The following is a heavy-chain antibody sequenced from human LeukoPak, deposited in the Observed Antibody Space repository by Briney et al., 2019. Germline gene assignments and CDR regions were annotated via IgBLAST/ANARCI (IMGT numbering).Heavy chain of an antibody. CDR2: INGDGSST. V-gene: IGHV3-74*01. Sequence: GGSLRLSCAASGFTFSNYWMHWFRQAPGRGLVWVSRINGDGSSTNYADSVKGRFTISRDNAKNTVYLQMNSLRAEDTAVFYCVRASGSSGYYPYWGQGTLVTVSS. CDR3: VRASGSSGYYPY. CDR1: GFTFSNYW. J-gene: IGHJ4*02. D-gene: IGHD3-22*01.